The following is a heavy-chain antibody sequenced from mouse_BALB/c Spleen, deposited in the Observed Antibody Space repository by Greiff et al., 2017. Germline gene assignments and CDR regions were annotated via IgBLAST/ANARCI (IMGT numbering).Heavy chain of an antibody. CDR2: INPSTGYT. D-gene: IGHD1-1*01. Sequence: QVQLQQSGAELAKPGASVKMSCKASGYTFTSYWMHWVKQRPGQGLEWIGYINPSTGYTEYNQKFKDKATLTADKSSSTAYMQLSSLTSEDSAVYYCARDPVVATDYWGQGTTLTVSS. CDR1: GYTFTSYW. CDR3: ARDPVVATDY. V-gene: IGHV1-7*01. J-gene: IGHJ2*01.